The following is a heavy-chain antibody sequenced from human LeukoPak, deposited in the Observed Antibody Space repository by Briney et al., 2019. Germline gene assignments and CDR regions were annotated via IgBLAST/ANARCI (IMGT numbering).Heavy chain of an antibody. Sequence: GGALRLSCAASRFSFIRYTLKWVRQAPGRGREGVSSISSTSSDIYYADSVKGPFTISRDNAKNSLYLQMNSLRAEDTAVYYCARAGSYSTLDYWGQGTLVPVSS. CDR1: RFSFIRYT. CDR3: ARAGSYSTLDY. J-gene: IGHJ4*02. D-gene: IGHD6-13*01. CDR2: ISSTSSDI. V-gene: IGHV3-21*01.